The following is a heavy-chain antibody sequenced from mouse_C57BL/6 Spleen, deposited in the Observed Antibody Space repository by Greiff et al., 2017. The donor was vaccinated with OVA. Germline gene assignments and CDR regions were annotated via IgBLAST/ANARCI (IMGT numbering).Heavy chain of an antibody. Sequence: VQLKQSVAELVRPGASVKLSCTASGFNIKNTYMHWVKQRPEQGLEWIGRIDPANGNTKYAPKFQGKATITADTSSNTAYLQLSSLTSEDTAIYYCARRPHYYGSSDWYFDVWGTGTTVTVSS. J-gene: IGHJ1*03. CDR2: IDPANGNT. CDR1: GFNIKNTY. D-gene: IGHD1-1*01. V-gene: IGHV14-3*01. CDR3: ARRPHYYGSSDWYFDV.